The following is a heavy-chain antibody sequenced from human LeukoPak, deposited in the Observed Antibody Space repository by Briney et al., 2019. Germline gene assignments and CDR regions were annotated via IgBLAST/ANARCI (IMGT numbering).Heavy chain of an antibody. J-gene: IGHJ3*02. CDR2: IYHSGTT. D-gene: IGHD3-10*01. CDR1: GYSISSGYY. Sequence: SETLSLTCTVSGYSISSGYYWGWIRQPPGKGLEWIGSIYHSGTTYYNPSLKSRVTISVDTSKNQFSLKLSSVTAADTAVYYCARRITMVRGVIIKHLHAFDIWGQGTMVTVSS. V-gene: IGHV4-38-2*02. CDR3: ARRITMVRGVIIKHLHAFDI.